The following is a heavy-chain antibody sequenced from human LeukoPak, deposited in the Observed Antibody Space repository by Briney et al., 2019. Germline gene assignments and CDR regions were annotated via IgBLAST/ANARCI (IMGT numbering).Heavy chain of an antibody. D-gene: IGHD3-10*01. V-gene: IGHV3-23*01. J-gene: IGHJ4*02. CDR3: ARRYYSGYYDY. CDR1: GFTFSSYA. CDR2: ISSSGGTT. Sequence: GGSLRLSCAASGFTFSSYAMNWVRQAPGKGLEWVSGISSSGGTTYYADSVKGRFTISRDNSKNTLYLQMNSLRAADTAVYYCARRYYSGYYDYWGQGTLVTVSS.